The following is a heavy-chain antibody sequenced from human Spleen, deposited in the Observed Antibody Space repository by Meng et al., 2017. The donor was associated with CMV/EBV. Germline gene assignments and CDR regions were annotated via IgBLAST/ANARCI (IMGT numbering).Heavy chain of an antibody. D-gene: IGHD5/OR15-5a*01. CDR1: GGSVSDYY. V-gene: IGHV4-34*01. CDR3: AASTLRAPFEF. J-gene: IGHJ4*02. Sequence: LTCTVYGGSVSDYYFNWIRQPPGKGLEWVGEINDSGATNDNPSLNRRVTISVDKSKNQFSLNLTSVTPADTAVYYCAASTLRAPFEFWGQGSLVTVSS. CDR2: INDSGAT.